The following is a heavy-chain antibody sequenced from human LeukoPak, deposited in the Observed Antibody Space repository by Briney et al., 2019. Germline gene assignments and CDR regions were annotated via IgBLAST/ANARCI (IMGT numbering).Heavy chain of an antibody. Sequence: SETLSLTCSVSGGSISSYYWSWTRQPPGKVLEWIGYIFYSGSTNYNPSLKSRVTISVDTSKNQISLKLSSVTAADTAVYYCARRTYSSSWYFDYWGQGTLVTVSS. J-gene: IGHJ4*02. D-gene: IGHD6-13*01. CDR1: GGSISSYY. CDR2: IFYSGST. CDR3: ARRTYSSSWYFDY. V-gene: IGHV4-59*08.